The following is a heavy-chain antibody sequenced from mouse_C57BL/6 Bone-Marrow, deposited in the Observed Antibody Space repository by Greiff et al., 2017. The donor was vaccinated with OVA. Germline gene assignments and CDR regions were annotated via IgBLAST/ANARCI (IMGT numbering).Heavy chain of an antibody. D-gene: IGHD2-1*01. CDR3: ARSGGNYGFAY. V-gene: IGHV1-82*01. Sequence: VQLQQSGPELVKPGASVKISCKASGYAFSSSWMNWVKQRPGKGLEWIGRIYPGDGDTNYNGKFKGKATLTADKSSSTAYMQLSSLTSEDSAVYFCARSGGNYGFAYWGQGTLVTVSA. J-gene: IGHJ3*01. CDR2: IYPGDGDT. CDR1: GYAFSSSW.